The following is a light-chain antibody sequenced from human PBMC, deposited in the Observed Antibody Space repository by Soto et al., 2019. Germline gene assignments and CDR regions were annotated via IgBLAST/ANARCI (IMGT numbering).Light chain of an antibody. Sequence: QSVLTQPASVSRSPGQSITISCTGTSSYVGGYNYVSWYQQHPDKAPKLMIYEVSNRPSGVSNRFSGSKSGDTASLTISGLQAEDEADYYCSSYTSSSTPVFGGGTKVTVL. CDR1: SSYVGGYNY. CDR3: SSYTSSSTPV. J-gene: IGLJ2*01. CDR2: EVS. V-gene: IGLV2-14*01.